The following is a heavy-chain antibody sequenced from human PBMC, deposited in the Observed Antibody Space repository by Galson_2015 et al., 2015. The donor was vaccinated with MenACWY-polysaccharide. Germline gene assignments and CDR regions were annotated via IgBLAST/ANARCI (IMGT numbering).Heavy chain of an antibody. CDR2: ISAYNGNT. V-gene: IGHV1-18*01. CDR1: GYTFTNYG. Sequence: VKVSCKASGYTFTNYGVSWVRQAPGQGLEWMGWISAYNGNTNYAQNLQGRVTMTTDTSTNTGYMELRSLRSDDTAVYYCARETRSIVVVIDYWGQGTLVTVSS. J-gene: IGHJ4*02. CDR3: ARETRSIVVVIDY. D-gene: IGHD2-21*01.